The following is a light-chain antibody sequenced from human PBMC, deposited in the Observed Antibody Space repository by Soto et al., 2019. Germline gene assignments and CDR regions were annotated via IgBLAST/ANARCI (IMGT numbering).Light chain of an antibody. CDR2: DAS. CDR3: QQRRVWPLT. V-gene: IGKV3-11*01. CDR1: QSVSNS. J-gene: IGKJ4*01. Sequence: VLTQSPATLSLSPGERATLSCSASQSVSNSLDWYQQRPGQAPRLLIYDASNRSTGIPPRFSASGSGTDFSLTISSLEPEDFAVYYCQQRRVWPLTFGGGTKVEIK.